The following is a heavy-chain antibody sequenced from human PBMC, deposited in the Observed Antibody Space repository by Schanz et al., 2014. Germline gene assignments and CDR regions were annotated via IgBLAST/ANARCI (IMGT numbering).Heavy chain of an antibody. CDR2: ISVYNHNK. CDR1: GYIFINSG. D-gene: IGHD3-3*01. V-gene: IGHV1-18*01. Sequence: QIQLVQSGPEVKKPGATVKVSCKASGYIFINSGISWVRQAPGQGLEWMGWISVYNHNKEYDQKFQVRVTMTTDSSTSTVYMELRSLRSDDTAVYYCARSAGRDFWSGYYTRFDYWGQGTLVTVSS. CDR3: ARSAGRDFWSGYYTRFDY. J-gene: IGHJ4*02.